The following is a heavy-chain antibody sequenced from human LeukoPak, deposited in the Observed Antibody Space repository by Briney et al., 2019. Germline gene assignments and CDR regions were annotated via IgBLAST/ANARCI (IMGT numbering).Heavy chain of an antibody. J-gene: IGHJ4*02. CDR2: INTEGSST. V-gene: IGHV3-74*01. CDR1: GFIFSRYW. Sequence: PGGSLRLSCAASGFIFSRYWMHWVRQAPGKGLVWVARINTEGSSTNYADSVRGRFTISRDNAKNTLYLQMNSLRAEDTAVYYCASTGDIVTTSWGQGTLVTVSS. D-gene: IGHD5-12*01. CDR3: ASTGDIVTTS.